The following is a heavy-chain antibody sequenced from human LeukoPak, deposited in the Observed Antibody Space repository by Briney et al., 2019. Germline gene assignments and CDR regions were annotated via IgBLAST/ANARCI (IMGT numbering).Heavy chain of an antibody. CDR2: IIPIFGTA. Sequence: GASVKVSCKASGGTFSSYAISWVRQAPGQGLEWMGGIIPIFGTANYAQKFRGRVTITADESTNTAFLGLSSLTSEDTAVYYCARGELGYYSDSSGQFLIGWFDPWGQGTLVTVSS. D-gene: IGHD3-22*01. CDR1: GGTFSSYA. V-gene: IGHV1-69*13. CDR3: ARGELGYYSDSSGQFLIGWFDP. J-gene: IGHJ5*02.